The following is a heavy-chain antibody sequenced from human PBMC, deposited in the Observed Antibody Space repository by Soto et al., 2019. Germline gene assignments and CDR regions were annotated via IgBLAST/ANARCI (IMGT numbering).Heavy chain of an antibody. V-gene: IGHV3-48*03. CDR1: GFTFSSYE. CDR3: ARDHKGGYYYYGMDV. CDR2: ISSSGSTI. J-gene: IGHJ6*02. Sequence: VGSLRLSCAASGFTFSSYEMNWVRQAPGKGLEWVSYISSSGSTIYYADSVKGRFTISRDNAKNSLYLQMNSLRAEDTAVYYCARDHKGGYYYYGMDVWGQGTTVTVSS.